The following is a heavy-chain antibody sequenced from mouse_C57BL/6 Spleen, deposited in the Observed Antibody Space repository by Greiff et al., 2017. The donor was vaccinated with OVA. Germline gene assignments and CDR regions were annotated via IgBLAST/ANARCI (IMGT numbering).Heavy chain of an antibody. J-gene: IGHJ3*01. CDR3: GRQELRLREAWFAY. D-gene: IGHD3-2*02. CDR2: IRSKSNNYAT. CDR1: GFSFNTYA. Sequence: EVQLVESGGGLVQPKGSLKLPCAASGFSFNTYAMNWVRQAPGKGLEWVARIRSKSNNYATYYADSVKDRFTISRDDSESMLYLQMNNLKTEDTAMYYCGRQELRLREAWFAYWGQGTLVTVSA. V-gene: IGHV10-1*01.